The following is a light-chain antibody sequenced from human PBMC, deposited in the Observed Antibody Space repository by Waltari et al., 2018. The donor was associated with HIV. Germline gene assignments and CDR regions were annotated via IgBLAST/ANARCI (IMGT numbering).Light chain of an antibody. Sequence: QSVLTQPPSVSAAPGQKVTISCSGSSSNIGNNYVSWYQQLPRTAPKPLIYDNNNRPSGMPDRFSGSKSGTSATLGITGLQTGDEADYYCGAWDNSLSAWVLGGGTKLSVL. J-gene: IGLJ3*02. CDR3: GAWDNSLSAWV. V-gene: IGLV1-51*01. CDR1: SSNIGNNY. CDR2: DNN.